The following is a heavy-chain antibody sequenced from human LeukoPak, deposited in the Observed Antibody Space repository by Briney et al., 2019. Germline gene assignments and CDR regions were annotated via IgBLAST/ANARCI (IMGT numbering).Heavy chain of an antibody. CDR2: ISYDGGNK. CDR3: AKRGVDCSGGSCYLGY. V-gene: IGHV3-30*18. D-gene: IGHD2-15*01. J-gene: IGHJ4*02. CDR1: GFTFSSYG. Sequence: GGSLRLSCSASGFTFSSYGMHWVRQAPGKGLEWVAVISYDGGNKYYADSAKGRFTFSRDNAKNTLYLQMNSLRAEDTAVYYCAKRGVDCSGGSCYLGYWGQGTLVTVSS.